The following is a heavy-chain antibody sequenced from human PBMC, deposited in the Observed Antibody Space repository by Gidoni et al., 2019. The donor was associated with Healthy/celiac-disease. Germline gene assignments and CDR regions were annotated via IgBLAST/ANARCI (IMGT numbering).Heavy chain of an antibody. J-gene: IGHJ4*02. CDR1: GYSISSGYY. CDR3: ARRGGGSSSFDY. CDR2: IYHSGST. D-gene: IGHD1-26*01. Sequence: QVQLQESGPGLVKPSETLSLTCAVSGYSISSGYYWGWIRQPPGKGLEWIGSIYHSGSTYYNPSLKSRVTISVDTSKNQFSLKLSSVTAADTAVYYCARRGGGSSSFDYWGQGTLVTVSS. V-gene: IGHV4-38-2*01.